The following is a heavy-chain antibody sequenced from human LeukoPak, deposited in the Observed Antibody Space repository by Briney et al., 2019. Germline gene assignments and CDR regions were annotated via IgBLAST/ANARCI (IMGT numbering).Heavy chain of an antibody. CDR3: ARSAGRYVEYYFDY. CDR2: ISSSSSYI. D-gene: IGHD1-1*01. V-gene: IGHV3-21*01. J-gene: IGHJ4*02. CDR1: GFTFSSYS. Sequence: GGSLRLSCAASGFTFSSYSMNWVRQAPGKGLEWVSSISSSSSYIYYADSVKGRFTISRDNAKNSLYLQMNSLRAEDTAVYYCARSAGRYVEYYFDYWGQGTLVTVSS.